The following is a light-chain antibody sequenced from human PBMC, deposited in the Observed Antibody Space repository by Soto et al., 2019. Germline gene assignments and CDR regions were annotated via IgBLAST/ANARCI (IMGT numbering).Light chain of an antibody. J-gene: IGLJ2*01. Sequence: QSALTQPASVSGSPGQSITISCTGTSSHVGGYNYVSWYQQHPGKAPKLMIYEVSNRPSGVSNRFSGSKSGNTSSLTIFGLQAEDEADYYCSSYTSSSADVVFGGGTQRTV. CDR3: SSYTSSSADVV. CDR2: EVS. V-gene: IGLV2-14*01. CDR1: SSHVGGYNY.